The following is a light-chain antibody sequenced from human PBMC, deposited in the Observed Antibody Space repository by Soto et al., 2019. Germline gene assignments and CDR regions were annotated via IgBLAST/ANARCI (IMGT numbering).Light chain of an antibody. CDR2: WAS. CDR1: QSVLYSSNNKNY. V-gene: IGKV4-1*01. J-gene: IGKJ4*01. Sequence: DIVMTQSPDSLAVSLGERATINCKSSQSVLYSSNNKNYLAWYRQKPGQPPELLIYWASTRESGVPARFSGSGSGTDFTLTISSLQAEDVAVYYCHQYYRTPLTFGGGTKVEIK. CDR3: HQYYRTPLT.